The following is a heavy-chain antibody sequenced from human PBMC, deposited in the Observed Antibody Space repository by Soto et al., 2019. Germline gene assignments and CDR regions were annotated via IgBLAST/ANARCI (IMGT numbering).Heavy chain of an antibody. D-gene: IGHD5-18*01. CDR1: GYTFTSYG. V-gene: IGHV1-18*04. J-gene: IGHJ4*02. CDR3: ARDPPRRDSYCQGLDY. Sequence: HVQLVQSGAEVKKPGASVKVSCKASGYTFTSYGISWVRQAPGQGLEWLGWISTYNGNTNYAQKLQGRVTMTTDTSTSTSYMEVRSLRSDDTAIYCCARDPPRRDSYCQGLDYWGKGTLVTVSS. CDR2: ISTYNGNT.